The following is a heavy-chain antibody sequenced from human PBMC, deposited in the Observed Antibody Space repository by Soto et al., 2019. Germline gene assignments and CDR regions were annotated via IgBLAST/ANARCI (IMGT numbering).Heavy chain of an antibody. CDR3: ARRQLRDYIRWSFDP. V-gene: IGHV1-69*13. D-gene: IGHD3-16*01. Sequence: GASVKVSCQASGGTFSRYTIRWVRQAPGEGLEWMGGIIPIFGTANYAQKFQGRVTITADESTSTAYMELSSLRSEDTAVYYCARRQLRDYIRWSFDPWGQGTLVTVSS. CDR2: IIPIFGTA. J-gene: IGHJ5*02. CDR1: GGTFSRYT.